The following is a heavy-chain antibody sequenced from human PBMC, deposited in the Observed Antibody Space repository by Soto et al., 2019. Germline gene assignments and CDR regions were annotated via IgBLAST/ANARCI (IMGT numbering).Heavy chain of an antibody. CDR3: ARTPRLLDY. V-gene: IGHV3-7*01. CDR2: ISSDGSET. CDR1: GFTFSISW. D-gene: IGHD6-6*01. J-gene: IGHJ4*02. Sequence: LRLSCAASGFTFSISWMNWVRQAPGKGLEWVAYISSDGSETNYVDSVKGRFTISRDNAKNSLYPQMNSLRAEDTAVYYCARTPRLLDYWGQGTLVTVSS.